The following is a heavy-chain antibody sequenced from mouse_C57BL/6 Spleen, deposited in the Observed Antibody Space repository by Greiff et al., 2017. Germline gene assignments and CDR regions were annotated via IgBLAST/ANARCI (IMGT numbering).Heavy chain of an antibody. V-gene: IGHV6-3*01. CDR2: IRLKSDNYAT. Sequence: EVKLVESGGGLVQPGGSMKLSCVASGFTFSNYWMNWVRQSPEKGLEWVAQIRLKSDNYATHYAESVKGRFTISRDDSKSSVYLQMNNLRAEDTGIYYCTLLLSGAYWGQGTLVTVSA. CDR1: GFTFSNYW. CDR3: TLLLSGAY. J-gene: IGHJ3*01. D-gene: IGHD2-10*01.